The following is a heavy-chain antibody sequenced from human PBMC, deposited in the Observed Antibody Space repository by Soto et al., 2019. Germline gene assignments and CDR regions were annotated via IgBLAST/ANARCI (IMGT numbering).Heavy chain of an antibody. J-gene: IGHJ4*02. D-gene: IGHD1-26*01. CDR3: ASSIVGATFFDY. V-gene: IGHV4-59*01. CDR2: IYYSGST. CDR1: GGSISSYY. Sequence: SETLSLTXTVSGGSISSYYWSWIRQPPGKGLEWIGYIYYSGSTNYNPSLKSRVTISVDTSKNQFSLKLSSVTAADTAVYYCASSIVGATFFDYWGQGTLVTVSS.